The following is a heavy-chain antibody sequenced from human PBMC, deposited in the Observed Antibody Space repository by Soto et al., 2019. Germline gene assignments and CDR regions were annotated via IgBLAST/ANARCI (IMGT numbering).Heavy chain of an antibody. V-gene: IGHV4-34*01. J-gene: IGHJ4*02. CDR2: INHSGGT. Sequence: SETLSLTCGVYGGSFSGYYWDWIRQPPGKGLEWIGEINHSGGTNYNPSLKSRVTISVDTSKNQFSLKLSSVTAADTAVYYCARGRAFYYASGSYPFDYWGQGTLVTVS. CDR3: ARGRAFYYASGSYPFDY. D-gene: IGHD3-10*01. CDR1: GGSFSGYY.